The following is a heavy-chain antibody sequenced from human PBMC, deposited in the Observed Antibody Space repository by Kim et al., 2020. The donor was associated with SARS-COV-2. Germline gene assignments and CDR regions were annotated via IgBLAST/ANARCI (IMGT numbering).Heavy chain of an antibody. CDR3: ARALPPDCSGGSCQGSEYFDY. V-gene: IGHV4-31*03. CDR2: IYYSGSI. D-gene: IGHD2-15*01. Sequence: SETLSLTCTVSGGSISSGGYYWSWIRQHPGKGLEWIGYIYYSGSIYYNPSLKSRVTISVDTSKNQFSLKLSSVTAADTAVYYCARALPPDCSGGSCQGSEYFDYWGQGTLVTVSS. J-gene: IGHJ4*02. CDR1: GGSISSGGYY.